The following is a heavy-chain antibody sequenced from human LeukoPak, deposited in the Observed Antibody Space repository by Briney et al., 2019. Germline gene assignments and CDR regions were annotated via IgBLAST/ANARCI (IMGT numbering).Heavy chain of an antibody. CDR2: ISSSSSYI. V-gene: IGHV3-21*01. J-gene: IGHJ4*02. CDR3: ARIPSSYCSSTSCYSY. CDR1: GFTFSSYS. D-gene: IGHD2-2*01. Sequence: GGSLRLSCAASGFTFSSYSMNWVRQAPGKGLEWVSSISSSSSYIYYADSVKGRFTISRDNAKNSLYLQMNSLRAEDTAVYYCARIPSSYCSSTSCYSYWGPGTLVTVSS.